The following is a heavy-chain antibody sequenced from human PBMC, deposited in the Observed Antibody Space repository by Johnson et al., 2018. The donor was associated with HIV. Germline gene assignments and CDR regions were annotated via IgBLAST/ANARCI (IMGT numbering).Heavy chain of an antibody. V-gene: IGHV3-30*02. CDR2: IRYDGSNK. J-gene: IGHJ3*02. Sequence: VQLVESGGSVVRPGGSMRLSCAASGFTFSSYGMYWVRQAPGKGLEWVAFIRYDGSNKYYADSVKGRFTLSRDNSKNTLYLQMNSLRAEDTAVYYCAREGDSSGMVFLDAFDIWGQGTMVTVSS. CDR1: GFTFSSYG. D-gene: IGHD3-22*01. CDR3: AREGDSSGMVFLDAFDI.